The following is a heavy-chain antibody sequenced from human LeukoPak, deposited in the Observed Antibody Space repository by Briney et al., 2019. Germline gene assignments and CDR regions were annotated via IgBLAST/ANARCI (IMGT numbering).Heavy chain of an antibody. J-gene: IGHJ4*02. CDR3: ARADCSSTSCYELDY. CDR2: ISSSDTTI. Sequence: PGGSLRLSCAGSGFTFSDYYMSWIRQAPGKGLEWVSYISSSDTTIYYADSVKGRFTISRDNAQNSLYLQMNALRADDTAVYCCARADCSSTSCYELDYWGQGTLVTVSS. V-gene: IGHV3-11*04. D-gene: IGHD2-2*01. CDR1: GFTFSDYY.